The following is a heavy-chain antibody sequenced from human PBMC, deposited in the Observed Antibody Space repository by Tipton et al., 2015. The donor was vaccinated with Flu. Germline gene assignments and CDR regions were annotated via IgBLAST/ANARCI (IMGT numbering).Heavy chain of an antibody. CDR3: ARVSDGSGSYYPFPYYFDY. CDR1: GFTFSSYW. Sequence: SLRLSCAASGFTFSSYWISWVRQAPGKGLEWVANIKQDGSEKYYVDSVKGRFTISRDNAKNSLYLQMNSLRAEDTAVYYCARVSDGSGSYYPFPYYFDYWGQGTLVTVSS. V-gene: IGHV3-7*01. J-gene: IGHJ4*02. CDR2: IKQDGSEK. D-gene: IGHD3-10*01.